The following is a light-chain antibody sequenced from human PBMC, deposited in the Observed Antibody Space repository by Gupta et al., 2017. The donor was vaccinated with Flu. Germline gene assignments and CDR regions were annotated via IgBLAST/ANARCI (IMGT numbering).Light chain of an antibody. V-gene: IGLV1-36*01. Sequence: QSVPTQPPSVPESPRQVVTISCSGSSPNIGNNAVNWYQQLPGKAPKLLIYYDDVLPSGVSDRFSGTKSGTSASLAISGLQSEDEADYYCAAWDDSRNGHVFGTGTKVTVL. CDR2: YDD. J-gene: IGLJ1*01. CDR1: SPNIGNNA. CDR3: AAWDDSRNGHV.